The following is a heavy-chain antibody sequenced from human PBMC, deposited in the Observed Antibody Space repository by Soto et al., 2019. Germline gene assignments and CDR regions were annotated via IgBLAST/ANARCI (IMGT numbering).Heavy chain of an antibody. CDR1: GDSVTRANAY. D-gene: IGHD4-4*01. V-gene: IGHV4-61*01. CDR2: LYSSGST. J-gene: IGHJ5*01. CDR3: AKLQPPGWIDA. Sequence: QVRLQESGPGLVKPSETLSLTCSVSGDSVTRANAYWIWLRQAPGKGLEWIGYLYSSGSTNYKPSLRSRVSLSLDTSKNQFSVNLTSVTTADSAIYYCAKLQPPGWIDAWGHGTLVAVS.